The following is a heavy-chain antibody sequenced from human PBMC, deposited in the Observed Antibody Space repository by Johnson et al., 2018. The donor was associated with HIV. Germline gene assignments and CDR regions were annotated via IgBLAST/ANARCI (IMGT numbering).Heavy chain of an antibody. D-gene: IGHD5-18*01. J-gene: IGHJ3*02. CDR1: GFSLSNYW. CDR2: IKQDGSEK. V-gene: IGHV3-7*01. Sequence: EVQLVESGGGLVQTGGSLRLSCAASGFSLSNYWMSWVRQAPGKGLEWVANIKQDGSEKYYVDSVKGRFTVSRDNAKNSLYLQMNSLRAEDMAVYYCARGQGGIQLWFDAFDIWGQGTMVTVSS. CDR3: ARGQGGIQLWFDAFDI.